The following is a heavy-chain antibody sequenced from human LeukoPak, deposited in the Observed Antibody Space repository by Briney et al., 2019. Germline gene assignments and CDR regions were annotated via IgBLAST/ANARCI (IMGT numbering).Heavy chain of an antibody. CDR3: ARQMATINLFDY. V-gene: IGHV4-59*01. J-gene: IGHJ4*02. CDR1: GGSISSYY. Sequence: SETLSLTCTFSGGSISSYYWSCIRQRAGKGLEWIGYIYYSGSTNYNPSLKSRVTISVDTSKNQFSLKLSSVTAADTAVYYCARQMATINLFDYWGQGTLVTVSS. D-gene: IGHD5-24*01. CDR2: IYYSGST.